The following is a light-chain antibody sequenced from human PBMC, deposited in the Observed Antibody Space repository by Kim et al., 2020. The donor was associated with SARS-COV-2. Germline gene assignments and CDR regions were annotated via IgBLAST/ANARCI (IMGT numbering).Light chain of an antibody. Sequence: SLSPGESATLSCRASQSVSSQLAWYQPRPGQAPRLLIYDASNRATGIPARFTGSGSGTDFTLTISSLESEDFAVYYCQQRSNWMFTFGQGTKLEI. CDR2: DAS. CDR1: QSVSSQ. J-gene: IGKJ2*01. CDR3: QQRSNWMFT. V-gene: IGKV3-11*01.